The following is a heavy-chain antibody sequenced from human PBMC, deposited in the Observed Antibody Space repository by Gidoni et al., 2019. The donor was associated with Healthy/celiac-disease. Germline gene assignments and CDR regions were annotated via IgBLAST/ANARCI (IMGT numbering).Heavy chain of an antibody. Sequence: QVQLVESWGGVVQPGRSLRLSCAASGFPFSSYGMHWVRQAPGKGLEWVAVIWYDGSNNYYADSVKGRFTISRDYSKNTLYLQMNSLRAEDTAVYYCAREGYYGSGSYYFFDYWGQGTLVNVSS. CDR2: IWYDGSNN. J-gene: IGHJ4*02. D-gene: IGHD3-10*01. CDR1: GFPFSSYG. CDR3: AREGYYGSGSYYFFDY. V-gene: IGHV3-33*01.